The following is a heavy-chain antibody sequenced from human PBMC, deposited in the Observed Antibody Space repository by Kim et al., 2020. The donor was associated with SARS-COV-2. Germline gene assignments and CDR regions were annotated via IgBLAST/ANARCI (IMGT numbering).Heavy chain of an antibody. J-gene: IGHJ4*02. D-gene: IGHD6-6*01. CDR1: GFTFSSYA. V-gene: IGHV3-23*03. CDR3: AKGGEQLVLAPWY. Sequence: GGSLRLSCAASGFTFSSYAMSWVRQAPGKGLEWVSVIYSGGSSTYYADSVKGRFTISRDNSKNTLYLQMNSLRAEDTAVYYCAKGGEQLVLAPWYWGQGTLVTVSS. CDR2: IYSGGSST.